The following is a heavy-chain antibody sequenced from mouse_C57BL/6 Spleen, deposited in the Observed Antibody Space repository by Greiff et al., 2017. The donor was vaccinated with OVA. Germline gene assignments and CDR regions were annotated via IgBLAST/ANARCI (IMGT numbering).Heavy chain of an antibody. D-gene: IGHD1-1*01. Sequence: EVKLQESGPGLVKPSQSLSLTCSVTGYSITSGYYWNWIRQFPGNKLEWMGYISYDGSNNYNPSLKNRISITCDTSNNQVFLKLNSVTTEDTATYYCARTTVVAYYAMDYWGQGTSVTVSS. CDR3: ARTTVVAYYAMDY. J-gene: IGHJ4*01. CDR2: ISYDGSN. V-gene: IGHV3-6*01. CDR1: GYSITSGYY.